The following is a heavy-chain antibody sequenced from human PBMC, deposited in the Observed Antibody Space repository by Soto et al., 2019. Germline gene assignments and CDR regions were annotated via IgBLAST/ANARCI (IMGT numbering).Heavy chain of an antibody. CDR1: GFTFSDHY. D-gene: IGHD2-15*01. V-gene: IGHV3-72*01. CDR3: AKTFGNSWDPHFFDW. CDR2: LRDKTYLYTT. Sequence: GRSLRLSFAASGFTFSDHYMDWVRQAPGKVLEWVGLLRDKTYLYTTEYAASVTGRFTISRDDSKESRYLQMKTLRNEDTGVYYCAKTFGNSWDPHFFDWWGQGT. J-gene: IGHJ4*02.